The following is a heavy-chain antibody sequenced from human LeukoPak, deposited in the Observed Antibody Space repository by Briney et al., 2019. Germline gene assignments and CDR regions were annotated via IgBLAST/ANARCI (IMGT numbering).Heavy chain of an antibody. Sequence: GGSLRLSCAASGFTVSSNYMSWVRQAPGKGLEWVSVIYSGGSTYYADSVKGRFTISRDNSKNTLYLQMNSLRAEDTAMYYCARLILTGYHAHFDYWGQGTLVTVSS. CDR1: GFTVSSNY. CDR2: IYSGGST. V-gene: IGHV3-66*01. CDR3: ARLILTGYHAHFDY. J-gene: IGHJ4*02. D-gene: IGHD3-9*01.